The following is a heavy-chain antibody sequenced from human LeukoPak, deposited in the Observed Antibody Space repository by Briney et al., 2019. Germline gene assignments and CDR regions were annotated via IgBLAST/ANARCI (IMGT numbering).Heavy chain of an antibody. D-gene: IGHD3-9*01. J-gene: IGHJ6*02. Sequence: PSHTLSLTCTVSGGSISSGSYYWSWIRQPAGKGLDWIGRLYTSGRTNYNPSLKSRVTISVDTSTNQFSLKLSSVTAADTAVYYFPREAGIRYFDSYYYYGMDVWGQGTTVTVSS. CDR3: PREAGIRYFDSYYYYGMDV. CDR2: LYTSGRT. V-gene: IGHV4-61*02. CDR1: GGSISSGSYY.